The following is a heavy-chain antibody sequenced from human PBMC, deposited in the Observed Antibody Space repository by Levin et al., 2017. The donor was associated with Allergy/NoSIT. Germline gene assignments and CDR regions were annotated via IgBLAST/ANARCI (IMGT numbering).Heavy chain of an antibody. D-gene: IGHD2-15*01. V-gene: IGHV3-7*03. J-gene: IGHJ6*03. CDR3: AREVGLRDYYYYYYMDV. Sequence: GGSLRLSCAASGFTFSSYWMSWVRQAPGKGLEWVANIKQDGSEKYYVDSVKGRFTISRDNAKNSLYLQMNSLRAEDTAVYYCAREVGLRDYYYYYYMDVWGKGTTVTVSS. CDR1: GFTFSSYW. CDR2: IKQDGSEK.